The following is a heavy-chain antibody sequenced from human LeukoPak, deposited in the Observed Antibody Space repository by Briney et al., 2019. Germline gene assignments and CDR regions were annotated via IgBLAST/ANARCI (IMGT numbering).Heavy chain of an antibody. V-gene: IGHV4/OR15-8*02. CDR2: ISLAGQT. Sequence: SETLSLTCGVSGGSISGTNWWSWVRQPPGQGLEWIGEISLAGQTNYNPSLNGRVTMSLDKSSNQLSLHLTSVTAADTAVYYCARDPARSSGWYLGAFDIWGQGTMVTVSS. CDR1: GGSISGTNW. J-gene: IGHJ3*02. D-gene: IGHD6-19*01. CDR3: ARDPARSSGWYLGAFDI.